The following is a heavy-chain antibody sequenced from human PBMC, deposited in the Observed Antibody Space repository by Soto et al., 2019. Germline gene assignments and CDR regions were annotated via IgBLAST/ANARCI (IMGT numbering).Heavy chain of an antibody. CDR1: GFTFSSYS. Sequence: GGSLRLSCAASGFTFSSYSMNWVRQAPGKGLEWVSSISSSSSYIYYADSVKGRFTISRDNVKNSLYLQMNSLRAEDTAVYYCARASEPVRNNWFYAWGQGTLVTVSS. D-gene: IGHD2-2*01. V-gene: IGHV3-21*01. CDR2: ISSSSSYI. J-gene: IGHJ5*02. CDR3: ARASEPVRNNWFYA.